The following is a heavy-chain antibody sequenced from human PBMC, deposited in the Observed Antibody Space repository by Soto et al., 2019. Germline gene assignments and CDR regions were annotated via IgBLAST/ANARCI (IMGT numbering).Heavy chain of an antibody. Sequence: SQTLSLTCAISGDSVSSNSAAWNWIRQSPSRGLEWLGRTYYRSKWYNDYAVSVESRITINPDTSKNQFSLQLNSVTPEDTAVYHCARDSTGTTPYYYGMDVWGQGTTVTVSS. CDR1: GDSVSSNSAA. V-gene: IGHV6-1*01. J-gene: IGHJ6*02. D-gene: IGHD1-7*01. CDR2: TYYRSKWYN. CDR3: ARDSTGTTPYYYGMDV.